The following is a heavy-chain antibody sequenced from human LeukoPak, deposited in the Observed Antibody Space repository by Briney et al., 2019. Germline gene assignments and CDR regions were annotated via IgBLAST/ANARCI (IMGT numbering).Heavy chain of an antibody. CDR2: IYYSGST. D-gene: IGHD5-18*01. CDR3: ARAVYSYGYFLGMDV. Sequence: SETLSLTCTVSGGSISSGDYYWSWIRQPPGKGLEWIGYIYYSGSTYYNPSLKSRVTISVDTSKNQFSLKLSSVTAADTAVYYCARAVYSYGYFLGMDVWGQGTTVTVSS. J-gene: IGHJ6*02. CDR1: GGSISSGDYY. V-gene: IGHV4-30-4*02.